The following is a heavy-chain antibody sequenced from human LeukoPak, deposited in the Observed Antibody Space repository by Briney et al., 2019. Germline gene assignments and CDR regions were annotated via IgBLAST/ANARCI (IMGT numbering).Heavy chain of an antibody. J-gene: IGHJ5*02. Sequence: SETLSLTCTVSGGSISSYYWSWIRQPLGKGLEWIGYIYYSGNTNYNPSLKSRVTISVDTSKNQFSLKLSSVTAADTAVYYCARTGRYYGSGGFDPWGQGTLVTVSS. CDR3: ARTGRYYGSGGFDP. CDR2: IYYSGNT. D-gene: IGHD3-10*01. CDR1: GGSISSYY. V-gene: IGHV4-59*12.